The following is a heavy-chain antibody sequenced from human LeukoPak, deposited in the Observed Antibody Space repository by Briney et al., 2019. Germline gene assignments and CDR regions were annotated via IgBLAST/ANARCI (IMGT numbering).Heavy chain of an antibody. V-gene: IGHV4-59*12. Sequence: SETLSLTCTVSGGSISSFYWSWIRQPPGKGLEWIGYIYYSGITNYNPSLKSRVTISVDTSKNQFSLKLSSVTAADTAVYYCARDGSSGWYYDYWGQGTLVTVSS. D-gene: IGHD6-19*01. J-gene: IGHJ4*02. CDR1: GGSISSFY. CDR2: IYYSGIT. CDR3: ARDGSSGWYYDY.